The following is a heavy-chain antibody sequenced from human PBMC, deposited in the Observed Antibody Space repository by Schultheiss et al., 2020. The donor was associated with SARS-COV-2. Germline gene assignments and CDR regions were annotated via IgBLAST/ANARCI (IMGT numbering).Heavy chain of an antibody. CDR1: GFTFSSYW. J-gene: IGHJ4*02. CDR2: INSDGSST. Sequence: GRSLRLSCAASGFTFSSYWMHWVRQAPGKGLVWVSRINSDGSSTSYADSVKGRFTISRDNAKNTLYLQMNSLRAEDTAVYYCARAPQGGNFDYWGQGTLVTVSS. CDR3: ARAPQGGNFDY. V-gene: IGHV3-74*01. D-gene: IGHD1-26*01.